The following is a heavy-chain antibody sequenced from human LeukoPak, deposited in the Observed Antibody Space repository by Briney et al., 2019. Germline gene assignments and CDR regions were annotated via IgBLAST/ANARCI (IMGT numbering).Heavy chain of an antibody. V-gene: IGHV4-39*07. Sequence: PSETLSLTCTVSGGSISSSNYFWVWMRQPPGKGLEWIGGIYYSGSTYYNPSLKSRVTISVDTSKNQFSLKLSSVTAADTAVYYCARDLRNDSSGYSLVYYFDYWGQGTLVTVSS. D-gene: IGHD3-22*01. J-gene: IGHJ4*02. CDR2: IYYSGST. CDR3: ARDLRNDSSGYSLVYYFDY. CDR1: GGSISSSNYF.